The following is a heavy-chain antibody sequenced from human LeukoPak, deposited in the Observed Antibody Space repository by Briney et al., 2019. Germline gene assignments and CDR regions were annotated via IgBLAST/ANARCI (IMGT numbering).Heavy chain of an antibody. CDR3: ARGPDGDYSCNYFDY. CDR2: IDWSGGHT. J-gene: IGHJ4*02. CDR1: RFTFSTYS. D-gene: IGHD4-17*01. V-gene: IGHV3-20*04. Sequence: GGSLRLSCAASRFTFSTYSMNWVRQAPGKGLEWVSGIDWSGGHTGYGESVKGRFTISRDNAKSSLYLQMNSLRVEDTALYYCARGPDGDYSCNYFDYWGQGILVTVSS.